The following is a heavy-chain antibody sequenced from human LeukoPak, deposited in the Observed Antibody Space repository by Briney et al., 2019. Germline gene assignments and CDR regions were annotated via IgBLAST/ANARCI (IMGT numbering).Heavy chain of an antibody. Sequence: PSETLSLTCAVYGGSFSGYYWSWIRQPPGKGLEWIGEINHSGSTNYNPSLKSRVTISVDTSKNQFSLKLSSVTAADTAVYYCAREGSYYDSSGYYYVSAFDIWGQGTMVTVSS. D-gene: IGHD3-22*01. V-gene: IGHV4-34*01. J-gene: IGHJ3*02. CDR1: GGSFSGYY. CDR2: INHSGST. CDR3: AREGSYYDSSGYYYVSAFDI.